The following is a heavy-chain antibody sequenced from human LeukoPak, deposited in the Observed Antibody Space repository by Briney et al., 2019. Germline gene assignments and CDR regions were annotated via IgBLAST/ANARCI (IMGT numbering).Heavy chain of an antibody. D-gene: IGHD4-17*01. CDR3: ARGFRSVTTWGYFDY. CDR2: IYSGGGT. CDR1: GFTVSTNY. V-gene: IGHV3-66*01. Sequence: GGSLRLSCAASGFTVSTNYMSWVRQAPGKGLEWVSLIYSGGGTYYADSVKGRFTISRDNSRNTLSLQMNNLRVDDTAVYYCARGFRSVTTWGYFDYWGQGALVTVSS. J-gene: IGHJ4*02.